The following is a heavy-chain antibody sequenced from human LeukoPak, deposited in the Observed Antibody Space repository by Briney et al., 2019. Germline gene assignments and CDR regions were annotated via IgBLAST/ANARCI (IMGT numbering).Heavy chain of an antibody. D-gene: IGHD6-19*01. CDR3: ARGPFSRTSGWYDYYYGMDV. CDR1: GGSFSGYY. V-gene: IGHV4-34*01. J-gene: IGHJ6*02. CDR2: INHSGST. Sequence: SETLSLTCAVYGGSFSGYYWGWIRQPPGKGLEWIGEINHSGSTNYNPSLKSRVTVSVDTSKNQFSLKLSSVTAADTAMYYCARGPFSRTSGWYDYYYGMDVWGQGTTVTVSS.